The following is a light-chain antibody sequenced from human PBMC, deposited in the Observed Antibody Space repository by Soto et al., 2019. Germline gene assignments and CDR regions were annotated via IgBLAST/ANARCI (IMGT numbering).Light chain of an antibody. CDR1: QSISNW. CDR2: HAS. V-gene: IGKV1-5*01. Sequence: DIQMTQSPSTLPASVGDRVTITCRASQSISNWLALYQQKTGTAPKLLISHASTLESGVPSRFSGSGSGTEFSLTISSLQHDDFATYYCHKYNTYSFGQGTKVDIK. CDR3: HKYNTYS. J-gene: IGKJ1*01.